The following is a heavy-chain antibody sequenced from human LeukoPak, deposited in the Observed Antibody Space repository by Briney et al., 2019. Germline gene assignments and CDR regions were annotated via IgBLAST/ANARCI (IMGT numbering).Heavy chain of an antibody. CDR1: GYTFTSYD. CDR3: ARGYYYDSSGSSMGLRY. Sequence: ASVKVSCKASGYTFTSYDINWVRQATGQGPEWMGWMNPNSGNTGYAQKFQGRVTITRNTSISTAYMELSSLRSEDTAVYYCARGYYYDSSGSSMGLRYWGQGTLVTVSS. V-gene: IGHV1-8*03. CDR2: MNPNSGNT. D-gene: IGHD3-22*01. J-gene: IGHJ4*02.